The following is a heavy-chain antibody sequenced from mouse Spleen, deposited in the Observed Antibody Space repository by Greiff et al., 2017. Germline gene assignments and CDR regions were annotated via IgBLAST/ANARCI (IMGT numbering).Heavy chain of an antibody. Sequence: EVKLVESGPELVKPGASVKIPCKASGYTFTDYNMDWVKQSHGKSLEWIGDINPNNGGTIYNQKFKGKATLTVDKSSSTAYMELRSLTSEDTAVYYCARPRDGYYEYWGQGTTLTVSS. CDR2: INPNNGGT. J-gene: IGHJ2*01. V-gene: IGHV1-18*01. D-gene: IGHD2-3*01. CDR1: GYTFTDYN. CDR3: ARPRDGYYEY.